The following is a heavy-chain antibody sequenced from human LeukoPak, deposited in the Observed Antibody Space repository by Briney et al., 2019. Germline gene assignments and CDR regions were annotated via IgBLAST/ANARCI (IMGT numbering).Heavy chain of an antibody. J-gene: IGHJ4*02. Sequence: GGSLRLSCAASGFTFSSYSMNWVRQAPGKGLEWVSSISSSSSYIYYADSLKGRFTISRDNAKNSLYLQMNSRRAEDTAVYYCAREEEARAFDYWGQGTLVTVSS. CDR1: GFTFSSYS. V-gene: IGHV3-21*01. CDR3: AREEEARAFDY. CDR2: ISSSSSYI.